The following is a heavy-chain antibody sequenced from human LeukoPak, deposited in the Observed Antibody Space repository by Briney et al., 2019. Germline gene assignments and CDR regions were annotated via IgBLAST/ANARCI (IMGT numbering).Heavy chain of an antibody. CDR1: GFTFSSYA. J-gene: IGHJ6*04. CDR3: ARAMGEDYYYGMDV. D-gene: IGHD2-21*01. Sequence: GGSLRLSCAASGFTFSSYAMHWVRQAPGKGLEWVAVISYDGSNKYYADSVKGRFTISRDDSKNTLYLQMNSLRAEDTAVYYCARAMGEDYYYGMDVWGKGTTVTVSS. CDR2: ISYDGSNK. V-gene: IGHV3-30*04.